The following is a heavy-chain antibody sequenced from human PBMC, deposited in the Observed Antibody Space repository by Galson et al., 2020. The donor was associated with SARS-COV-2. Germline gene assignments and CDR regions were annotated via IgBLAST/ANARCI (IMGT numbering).Heavy chain of an antibody. V-gene: IGHV3-9*01. CDR1: GFIFHDYA. J-gene: IGHJ5*02. CDR3: AKDSMVRGVTNYWFDP. Sequence: TGGSLTLSCAASGFIFHDYAMHWVRQAPGKGLEWVSGISWNSDNIAYADSVKGRFTISRDNTKNFLYLQMNSLRPEDTALYYCAKDSMVRGVTNYWFDPWGQGTLVTVSS. CDR2: ISWNSDNI. D-gene: IGHD3-10*01.